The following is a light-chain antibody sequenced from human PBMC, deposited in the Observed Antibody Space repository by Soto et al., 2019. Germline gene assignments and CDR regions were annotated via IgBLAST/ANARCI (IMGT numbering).Light chain of an antibody. CDR3: AAWDDSLGGV. Sequence: QSALTQPTSASGTPGQRVTISCSGSSSNIGSNYVYWYQQLPGTAPKLLIYSNNQRPSGVPDRFSGSKSGTSASLDISGLRSEDEAHYYCAAWDDSLGGVFGTGTKVTVL. CDR2: SNN. J-gene: IGLJ1*01. CDR1: SSNIGSNY. V-gene: IGLV1-47*02.